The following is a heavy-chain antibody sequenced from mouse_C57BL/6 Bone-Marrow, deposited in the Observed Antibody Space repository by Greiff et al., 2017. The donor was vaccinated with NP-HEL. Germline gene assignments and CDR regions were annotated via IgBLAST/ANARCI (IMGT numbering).Heavy chain of an antibody. CDR3: ARPPITTVVANAMDY. CDR1: GFTFSSYG. V-gene: IGHV5-6*02. J-gene: IGHJ4*01. CDR2: ISSGGSYT. Sequence: DVKLVESGGDLVKPGGSLKLSCAASGFTFSSYGMSWVRHTPDKRLEWVATISSGGSYTYYPDRVQGRFTLSSDNAKTTLYLQISILKSKDTAMYYCARPPITTVVANAMDYWGQGTSVTVSS. D-gene: IGHD1-1*01.